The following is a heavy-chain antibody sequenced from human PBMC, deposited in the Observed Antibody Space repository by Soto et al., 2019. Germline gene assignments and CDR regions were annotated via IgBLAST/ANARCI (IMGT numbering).Heavy chain of an antibody. Sequence: SETLSLTCSVSGGSISGYYWGWIRQPPGKGLEWIGNIFYTGSTTYHPSLKSRVTISLDTSKNQFSLKLSAVTAADTAVYYCARTQGGYYSYGMDVWGQGTTVTVSS. D-gene: IGHD3-16*01. CDR1: GGSISGYY. J-gene: IGHJ6*02. CDR3: ARTQGGYYSYGMDV. V-gene: IGHV4-59*01. CDR2: IFYTGST.